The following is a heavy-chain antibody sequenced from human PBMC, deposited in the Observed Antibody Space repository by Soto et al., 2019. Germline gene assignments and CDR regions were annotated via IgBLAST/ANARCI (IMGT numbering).Heavy chain of an antibody. CDR2: IYYSGST. CDR1: GGSISSGDYY. Sequence: QVQLQESGPGLVKPSQTLSLTCTVSGGSISSGDYYWSWIRQPPGKGLEWIGYIYYSGSTYYNPSLKSRVTRSGDTSKNQFSLQLRSVTAADTAVYYCARERPDGSRLDPWGQGTLVTVSS. D-gene: IGHD6-13*01. CDR3: ARERPDGSRLDP. J-gene: IGHJ5*02. V-gene: IGHV4-30-4*01.